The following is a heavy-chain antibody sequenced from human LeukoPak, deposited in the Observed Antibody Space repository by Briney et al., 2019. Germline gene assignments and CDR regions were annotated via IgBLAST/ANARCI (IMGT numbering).Heavy chain of an antibody. CDR2: IWCDGSNK. J-gene: IGHJ6*03. CDR3: ARDLGYYYYMDV. Sequence: GGSLRLSCAASGFTFSSYGMHWVRQAPGKGLEWVAVIWCDGSNKYYADSVKGRFTISRDNSKNTLYLQMNSLRAEDTAVYYCARDLGYYYYMDVRGKGTTVTVSS. CDR1: GFTFSSYG. V-gene: IGHV3-33*01.